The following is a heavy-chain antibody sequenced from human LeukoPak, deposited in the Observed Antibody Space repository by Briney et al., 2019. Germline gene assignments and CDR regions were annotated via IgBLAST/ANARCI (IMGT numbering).Heavy chain of an antibody. D-gene: IGHD3-22*01. CDR1: GGSISSSSYY. J-gene: IGHJ4*02. Sequence: SETLSLTCTVSGGSISSSSYYWSWIRQPAGKGLEWIGRIYTSGSTNYNPSLKSRVTISVDTSKNQFSLKLSSVTAADTAVYYCARDRSYDSSGYYYGLFDYWGQGTLVTVSS. CDR3: ARDRSYDSSGYYYGLFDY. CDR2: IYTSGST. V-gene: IGHV4-61*02.